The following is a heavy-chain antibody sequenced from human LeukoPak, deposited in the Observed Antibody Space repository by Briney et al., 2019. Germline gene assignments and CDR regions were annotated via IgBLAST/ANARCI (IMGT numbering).Heavy chain of an antibody. CDR3: ARDTDWGSSDY. D-gene: IGHD3-16*01. CDR1: GFTFSSYS. Sequence: PGGSVRLSCAASGFTFSSYSMNWVRQAPGKGLEWVSSICSSSSYIYYADSVKGRFTISRDNAKNSLYLQMNSLRAEDTAVYYCARDTDWGSSDYWGQGTLLTAS. J-gene: IGHJ4*02. V-gene: IGHV3-21*01. CDR2: ICSSSSYI.